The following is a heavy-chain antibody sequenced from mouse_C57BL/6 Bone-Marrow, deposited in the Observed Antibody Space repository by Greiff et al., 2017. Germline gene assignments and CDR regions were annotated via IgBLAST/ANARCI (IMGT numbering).Heavy chain of an antibody. CDR3: ARRGDYGEFAY. CDR2: INRDGGST. Sequence: EVQLVESGGGLVQPGESLKLSCESNEYEFPSHDMSWVRKTPEKRLELVAAINRDGGSTYYPDTMERRFIISRDNTKKTLYLQMSSLRSEDSALDYWARRGDYGEFAYWGQGTLVTVSA. D-gene: IGHD1-1*01. CDR1: EYEFPSHD. V-gene: IGHV5-2*01. J-gene: IGHJ3*01.